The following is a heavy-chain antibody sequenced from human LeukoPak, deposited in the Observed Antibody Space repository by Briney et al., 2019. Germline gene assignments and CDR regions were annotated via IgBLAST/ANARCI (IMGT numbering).Heavy chain of an antibody. Sequence: GGSLRLSCAASGFTFNSYRMKWVRQAPGKGLEGVSSISSSSSYIYYADTVKGHITISRHNSKNTLHLQMNSLRAEYTAENYCARELSMGYWGQGTLVTVSS. CDR3: ARELSMGY. CDR2: ISSSSSYI. CDR1: GFTFNSYR. V-gene: IGHV3-21*04. J-gene: IGHJ4*02. D-gene: IGHD5-24*01.